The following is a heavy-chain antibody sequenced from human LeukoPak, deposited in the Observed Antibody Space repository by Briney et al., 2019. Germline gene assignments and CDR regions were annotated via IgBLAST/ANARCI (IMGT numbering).Heavy chain of an antibody. V-gene: IGHV3-23*01. Sequence: QPGGSPRLSCAASGFTFSSYAMSWVRQAPGKGLEWVSAISGSGGSTYYADSVKGRFTISRDNSKNTLYLQMNSLRAEDTAVYYCAKFLPTHIVVANYYFDYWGQGSLVTVSS. CDR2: ISGSGGST. CDR3: AKFLPTHIVVANYYFDY. J-gene: IGHJ4*02. D-gene: IGHD2-21*01. CDR1: GFTFSSYA.